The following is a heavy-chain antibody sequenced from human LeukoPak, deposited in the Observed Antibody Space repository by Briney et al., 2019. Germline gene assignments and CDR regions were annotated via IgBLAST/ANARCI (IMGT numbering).Heavy chain of an antibody. D-gene: IGHD3-22*01. V-gene: IGHV1-46*01. CDR3: ARDVSSEGYYYMDV. Sequence: ASVKVSCKASGYTFSNYYIHWVRQAPGQGLEWMGIINPSGGSTSYAQNFQGRVTMTRDMSTSTVYMELSSLRSEDTAVYYCARDVSSEGYYYMDVWGKGTTVTVSS. CDR2: INPSGGST. J-gene: IGHJ6*03. CDR1: GYTFSNYY.